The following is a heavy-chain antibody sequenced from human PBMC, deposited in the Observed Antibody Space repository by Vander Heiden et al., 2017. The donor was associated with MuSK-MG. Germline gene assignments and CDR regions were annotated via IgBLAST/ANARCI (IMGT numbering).Heavy chain of an antibody. CDR2: ISGESTYI. V-gene: IGHV3-21*01. CDR1: GFSFSSHS. CDR3: ARGWQQLAY. J-gene: IGHJ4*02. D-gene: IGHD6-13*01. Sequence: EVQLEESGGGLVKTGGSLRLPCSASGFSFSSHSMNWVRQAPGKGLEWVSSISGESTYIYYADSVKGRFTISRDNAKNSVNLQMNSLRAEDTAAYYCARGWQQLAYWGPGTLVTVSS.